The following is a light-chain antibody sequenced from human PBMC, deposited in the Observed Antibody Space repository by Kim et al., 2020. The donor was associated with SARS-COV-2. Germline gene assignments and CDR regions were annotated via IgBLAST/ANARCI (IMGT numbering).Light chain of an antibody. V-gene: IGKV1-5*03. CDR3: QQYNVFSGT. CDR1: QSISSW. CDR2: KAS. J-gene: IGKJ1*01. Sequence: DIQMTQSPSTLSASVGDRVTITCRASQSISSWLAWYQQKPGKAPKLLIYKASTLESGVPSRFSGSGSGTDFTLTISSLQPDDFATYYCQQYNVFSGTFGQGTKVDIK.